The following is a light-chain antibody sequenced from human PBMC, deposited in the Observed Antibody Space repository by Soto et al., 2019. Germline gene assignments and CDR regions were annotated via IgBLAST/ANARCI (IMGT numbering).Light chain of an antibody. Sequence: DIVMTQSPDSLAVSLGERATINCKSSQSVLYSSNNKNHLAWYQQKPGQPPKLLIYWASTRESGVPDRFSGSGSGTDFTLTTSSLQAEDVAVYYCQQYYSPWTFGQGTRVEIK. J-gene: IGKJ1*01. CDR1: QSVLYSSNNKNH. V-gene: IGKV4-1*01. CDR2: WAS. CDR3: QQYYSPWT.